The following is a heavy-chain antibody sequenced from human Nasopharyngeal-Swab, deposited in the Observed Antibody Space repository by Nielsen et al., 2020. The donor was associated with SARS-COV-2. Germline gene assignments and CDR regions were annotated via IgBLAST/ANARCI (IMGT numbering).Heavy chain of an antibody. J-gene: IGHJ6*03. CDR1: GGTFSSYA. CDR3: ARGVVVVPAAITYYYYYYMVV. V-gene: IGHV1-69*13. Sequence: SVKVSCKASGGTFSSYAISWVRQAPGQGLEWMGGIIPIFGTANYAQKFQGRVTITADESTSTAYMELSSLRSEDTAVYYCARGVVVVPAAITYYYYYYMVVWGKGTTVTVSS. CDR2: IIPIFGTA. D-gene: IGHD2-2*01.